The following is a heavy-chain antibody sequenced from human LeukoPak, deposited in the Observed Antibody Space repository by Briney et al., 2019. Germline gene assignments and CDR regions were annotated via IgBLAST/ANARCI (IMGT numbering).Heavy chain of an antibody. CDR3: AREAEYRAGGAFDI. V-gene: IGHV3-53*01. CDR1: GFTVSTNY. D-gene: IGHD6-6*01. Sequence: GGSLRLSCAVSGFTVSTNYMSWVRQAPGKGLEWVSLIYADGSTFYADSVKGRFTISRDNSKNTLDLQMNSLRAEDTAVYYCAREAEYRAGGAFDIWGQGTMVTVSS. J-gene: IGHJ3*02. CDR2: IYADGST.